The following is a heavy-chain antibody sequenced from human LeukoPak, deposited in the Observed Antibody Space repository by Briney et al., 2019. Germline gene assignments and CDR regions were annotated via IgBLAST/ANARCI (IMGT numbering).Heavy chain of an antibody. V-gene: IGHV3-15*05. CDR3: STGNP. CDR2: IRSKVENETT. Sequence: GGSLRLSCATSGFTFTAASMSWVRQAPGKGLEWIGLIRSKVENETTEYAAPVNGSFSIARDDSEATLDLERESLKFDDTGVYYCSTGNPWGQGTLVTV. CDR1: GFTFTAAS. J-gene: IGHJ1*01.